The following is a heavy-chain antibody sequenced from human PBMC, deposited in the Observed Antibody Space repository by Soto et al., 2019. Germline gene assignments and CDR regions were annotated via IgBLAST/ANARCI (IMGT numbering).Heavy chain of an antibody. V-gene: IGHV3-66*04. J-gene: IGHJ4*02. CDR2: IYSGGRT. Sequence: EVQLVESGGGLVQPGGSLRLSCAASGVTVSSNYMSWVRQAPGKGLEWVSDIYSGGRTYYADSVKGRFTISRDNSKNTLYLTMNILRGEDTAVYYRARHAYYEGGRYFDYWGKGTLVTVSS. CDR1: GVTVSSNY. D-gene: IGHD1-26*01. CDR3: ARHAYYEGGRYFDY.